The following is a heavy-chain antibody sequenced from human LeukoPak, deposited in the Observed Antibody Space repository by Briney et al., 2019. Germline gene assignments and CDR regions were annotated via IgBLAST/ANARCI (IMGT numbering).Heavy chain of an antibody. V-gene: IGHV1-8*03. CDR1: GYTFTSNY. J-gene: IGHJ6*03. Sequence: GASVKVSCKAFGYTFTSNYMHWVRQATGQGLEWMGWMNPNSGNTGYAQKFQGRVTITRNTSISTAYMELSSLRSEDTAVYYCARSEDYYYYYMDVWGKGTTVTVSS. CDR2: MNPNSGNT. CDR3: ARSEDYYYYYMDV.